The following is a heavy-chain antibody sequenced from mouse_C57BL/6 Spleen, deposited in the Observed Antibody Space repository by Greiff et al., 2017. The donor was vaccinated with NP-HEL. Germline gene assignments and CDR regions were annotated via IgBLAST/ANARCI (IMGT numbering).Heavy chain of an antibody. CDR1: GYTFPSYW. Sequence: QVQLQQPGAELVKPGASVTMSCKASGYTFPSYWITWVQQRPGQGLEWIGDIYPGSGSTNYNEKFKSKATLTVDTAYSTAYMQLSSLTSEDSAVYYCARGKGLYYAMDYWGQGTSVTVSS. J-gene: IGHJ4*01. CDR2: IYPGSGST. V-gene: IGHV1-55*01. CDR3: ARGKGLYYAMDY.